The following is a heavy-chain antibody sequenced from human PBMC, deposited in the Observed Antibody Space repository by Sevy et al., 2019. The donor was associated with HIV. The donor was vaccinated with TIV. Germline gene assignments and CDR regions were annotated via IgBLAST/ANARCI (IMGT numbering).Heavy chain of an antibody. D-gene: IGHD2-15*01. Sequence: ASVKVSCKASGYTFTSYDINWVRQATGQGLEWMGWMNPNSGNTGYAQKFQGRVTMTRNTSISTAYMELSSLRSEDTAGYYCARVGYCSGGSCSYYYYYGMDVWGQGTTVTVSS. J-gene: IGHJ6*02. CDR2: MNPNSGNT. CDR3: ARVGYCSGGSCSYYYYYGMDV. CDR1: GYTFTSYD. V-gene: IGHV1-8*01.